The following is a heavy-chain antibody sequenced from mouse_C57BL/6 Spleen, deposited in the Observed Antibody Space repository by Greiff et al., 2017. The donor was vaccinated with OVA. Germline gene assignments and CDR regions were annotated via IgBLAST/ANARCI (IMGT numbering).Heavy chain of an antibody. J-gene: IGHJ3*01. CDR2: IYPGDGDT. CDR1: GYAFSSSW. Sequence: VKVVESGPELVKPGASVKISCKASGYAFSSSWMNWVKQRPGKGLEWIGRIYPGDGDTNYNGKFKGKATLTADKSSSTAYMQLSSLTSEDSAVYFCAREAQATFAYWGQGTLVTVSA. D-gene: IGHD3-2*02. V-gene: IGHV1-82*01. CDR3: AREAQATFAY.